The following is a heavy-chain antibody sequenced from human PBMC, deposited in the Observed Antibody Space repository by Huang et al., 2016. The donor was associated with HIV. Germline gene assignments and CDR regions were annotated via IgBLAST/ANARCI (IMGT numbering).Heavy chain of an antibody. CDR2: ISYNGCFK. CDR3: AKDRVLGGTSGPFDL. V-gene: IGHV3-30*18. D-gene: IGHD1-26*01. CDR1: GFRFNGYG. Sequence: ELVESGGGMVQSGGALTLSCVASGFRFNGYGMHWVRQTPGNGLEWVATISYNGCFKYYADCLGGRLSISRDNSKKTMNLQMDSLRPDDTAVYFCAKDRVLGGTSGPFDLWGQGTSVTVSP. J-gene: IGHJ5*02.